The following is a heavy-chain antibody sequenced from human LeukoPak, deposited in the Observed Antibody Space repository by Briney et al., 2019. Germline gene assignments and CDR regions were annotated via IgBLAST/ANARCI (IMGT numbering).Heavy chain of an antibody. D-gene: IGHD2-8*02. Sequence: SETLSLTCTVSGASVSSSSYYWGWIRQPPGKGLEWIGTFYYSGSTYYNPSLKSRVTISVDRSKNPFSLKLTSVTAADPAVYHCARHMGTVVTGTGGDAFDTWGQGTMVTVSS. J-gene: IGHJ3*02. CDR2: FYYSGST. CDR3: ARHMGTVVTGTGGDAFDT. CDR1: GASVSSSSYY. V-gene: IGHV4-39*01.